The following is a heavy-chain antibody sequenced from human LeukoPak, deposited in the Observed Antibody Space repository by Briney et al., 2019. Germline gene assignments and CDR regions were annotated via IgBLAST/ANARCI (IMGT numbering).Heavy chain of an antibody. CDR2: VSGSGSST. V-gene: IGHV3-23*01. CDR1: GFTVSSKY. J-gene: IGHJ4*02. D-gene: IGHD3-9*01. CDR3: AKMNVLTGYYTPNFDF. Sequence: GGSLRLSCAASGFTVSSKYMSWVRQAPGKGLEWVSVVSGSGSSTDYADSVKGRFTISRDNSKNTLYLQMSSLSAEDTAVYYCAKMNVLTGYYTPNFDFWGQGTLVTVSS.